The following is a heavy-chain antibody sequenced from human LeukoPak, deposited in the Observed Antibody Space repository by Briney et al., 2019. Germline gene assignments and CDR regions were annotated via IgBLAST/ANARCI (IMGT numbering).Heavy chain of an antibody. V-gene: IGHV1-18*01. CDR2: ISAYNGNT. Sequence: GASVKVSCKASGYTFTSYGISWVRQAPGQGLEWMGWISAYNGNTNYAQKLQGRVTMTTDTSTSTAYMELRSLRSEDTAVYYCASQLRGDSSGYLLWWGQGTLVTVSS. D-gene: IGHD3-22*01. CDR3: ASQLRGDSSGYLLW. J-gene: IGHJ4*02. CDR1: GYTFTSYG.